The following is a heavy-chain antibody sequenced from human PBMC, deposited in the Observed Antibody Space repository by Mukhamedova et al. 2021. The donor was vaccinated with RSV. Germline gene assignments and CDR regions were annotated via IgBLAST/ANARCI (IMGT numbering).Heavy chain of an antibody. D-gene: IGHD2-2*01. CDR3: ARARLLGYCTSTRCYGPDY. V-gene: IGHV3-30*01. J-gene: IGHJ4*02. Sequence: FTISRDNSKNTLYLQMNSLRAEDTAVYYCARARLLGYCTSTRCYGPDYWGQGTLVTVSS.